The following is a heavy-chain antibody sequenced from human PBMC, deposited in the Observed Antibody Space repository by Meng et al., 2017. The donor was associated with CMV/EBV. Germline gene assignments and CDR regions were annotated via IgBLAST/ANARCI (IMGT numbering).Heavy chain of an antibody. Sequence: GGSLRLSCKGSGYSFTSYWIGWVRQMPGKGLEWMGIIYPGDSDTRYSPSFQGQVTISADKSISTAYLQWSSLKASDTAMYYCARQTSSGGSSSQYYYYGMDVWGQGTTVTVSS. D-gene: IGHD6-6*01. CDR3: ARQTSSGGSSSQYYYYGMDV. CDR2: IYPGDSDT. CDR1: GYSFTSYW. J-gene: IGHJ6*02. V-gene: IGHV5-51*01.